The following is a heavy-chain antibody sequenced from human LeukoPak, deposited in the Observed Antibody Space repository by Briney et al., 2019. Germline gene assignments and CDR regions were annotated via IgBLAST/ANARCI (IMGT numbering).Heavy chain of an antibody. J-gene: IGHJ3*01. Sequence: GGSLRLSCAASGFTVSSNYMSWVRQAPGKGLEWVSVIYSGGSTYYADSVKGRFTISRDNAKDSLHLQMDSLRDEDTAVYYCARYYDRSGFYRDAFDLWGQGTMVTVSS. V-gene: IGHV3-66*01. CDR3: ARYYDRSGFYRDAFDL. D-gene: IGHD3-22*01. CDR2: IYSGGST. CDR1: GFTVSSNY.